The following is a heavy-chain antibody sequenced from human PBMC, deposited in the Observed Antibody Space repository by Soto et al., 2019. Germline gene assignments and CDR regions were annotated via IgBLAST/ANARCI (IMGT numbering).Heavy chain of an antibody. V-gene: IGHV4-59*08. Sequence: QVQLQESGPGLVKPSETLSLTCTVSGGSISSYYWSWIRQPPGKGLEWIGYIYYSGSTNYNPSLKRRVTISVDTSKYQFSLKLSSVTAADTAVYYCARHRMGGVVVPAAIGYYFDYWGQGTLVTVSS. J-gene: IGHJ4*02. CDR3: ARHRMGGVVVPAAIGYYFDY. D-gene: IGHD2-2*01. CDR2: IYYSGST. CDR1: GGSISSYY.